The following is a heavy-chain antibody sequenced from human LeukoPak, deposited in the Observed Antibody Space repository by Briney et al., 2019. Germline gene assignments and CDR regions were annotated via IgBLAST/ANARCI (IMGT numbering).Heavy chain of an antibody. D-gene: IGHD3-22*01. V-gene: IGHV1-3*01. J-gene: IGHJ4*02. CDR3: ARSYYDSSGYYY. CDR1: GYTFISYA. CDR2: INAGNGNT. Sequence: GASVKVSCKASGYTFISYAMHWVRQAPGQGLEWMGWINAGNGNTKYSQKFQGRVTITRDTSASTAYMELSSLRSEDTAVYYCARSYYDSSGYYYWGQGTLVTVSS.